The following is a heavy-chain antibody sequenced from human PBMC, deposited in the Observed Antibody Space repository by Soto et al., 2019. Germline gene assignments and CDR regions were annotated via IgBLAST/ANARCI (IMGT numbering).Heavy chain of an antibody. CDR1: GFSFSSYD. J-gene: IGHJ6*04. V-gene: IGHV3-64*01. D-gene: IGHD3-3*01. Sequence: EEQLVQSGGGLVQPGGSLRLSGAASGFSFSSYDLFWVRQAPGKGLEYVSAVSRNGINTYYANSVKGRFTISRDNSKTITYLQLGTLRAADMAVYYSAITYYDFDVWGTGTTVIVSS. CDR3: AITYYDFDV. CDR2: VSRNGINT.